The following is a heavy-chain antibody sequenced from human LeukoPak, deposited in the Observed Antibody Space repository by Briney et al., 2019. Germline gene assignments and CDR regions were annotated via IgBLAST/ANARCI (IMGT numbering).Heavy chain of an antibody. CDR1: GFTFSSYG. CDR2: ISYDGSNK. CDR3: AKDAKTYYYGSGSSNWFDP. Sequence: GGSLRLSCAASGFTFSSYGMHWVRQAPGKWLEWVAVISYDGSNKYYADSVKGRFTISRDNSKNTLYLQMNSLRAEDTAVYYCAKDAKTYYYGSGSSNWFDPWGQGTLVTVSS. J-gene: IGHJ5*02. D-gene: IGHD3-10*01. V-gene: IGHV3-30*18.